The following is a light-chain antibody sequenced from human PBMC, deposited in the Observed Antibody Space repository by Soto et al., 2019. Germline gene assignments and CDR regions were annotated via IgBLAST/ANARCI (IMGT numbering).Light chain of an antibody. V-gene: IGKV1-39*01. CDR3: QQSYSTLGIT. Sequence: DIQMTQSPSSLSASVVDRVTITFRSSQSISSYLNWYQQKPGKAPKLLIYAASSLQSGVPSRFSGSGSGTDFTLTISSLQPEDFATYYCQQSYSTLGITFGQGTRLEIK. CDR1: QSISSY. J-gene: IGKJ5*01. CDR2: AAS.